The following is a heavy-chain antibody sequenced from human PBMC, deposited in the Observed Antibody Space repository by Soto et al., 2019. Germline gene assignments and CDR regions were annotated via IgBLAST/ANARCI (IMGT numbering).Heavy chain of an antibody. CDR2: INHSGST. V-gene: IGHV4-34*01. J-gene: IGHJ6*03. D-gene: IGHD3-3*01. CDR3: ARIKIVGILTYYMDV. CDR1: GGSFSGYY. Sequence: SETLSLTCAVYGGSFSGYYWSGIRQPPGKGLEWIGEINHSGSTNYNPSLKSRVTISVDTSKNQFSLKLSSVTAADTAVYYCARIKIVGILTYYMDVWGKGTTVTVSS.